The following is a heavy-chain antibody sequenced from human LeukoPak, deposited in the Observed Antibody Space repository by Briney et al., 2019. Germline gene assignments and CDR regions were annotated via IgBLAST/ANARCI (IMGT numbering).Heavy chain of an antibody. Sequence: SETLSLTCTVSGGSISSYYWSWIRQPAGKGLEWIGRIYTSGSTNYNPSLKSRVTISVDTSKNQFSLKLSSVTAADTAVYYCARHGITMIVVAPYAFDIWGQGTVVTVSS. CDR3: ARHGITMIVVAPYAFDI. V-gene: IGHV4-4*07. D-gene: IGHD3-22*01. CDR2: IYTSGST. CDR1: GGSISSYY. J-gene: IGHJ3*02.